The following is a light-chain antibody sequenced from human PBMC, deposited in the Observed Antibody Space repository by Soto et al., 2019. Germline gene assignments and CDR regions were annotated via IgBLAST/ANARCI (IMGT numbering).Light chain of an antibody. CDR1: RSDVGGYNY. CDR3: ASYTITTGWI. V-gene: IGLV2-14*01. J-gene: IGLJ2*01. Sequence: QSALTQPASVSGSPGQSITISCNGSRSDVGGYNYVSWYQQHPGRAPQIIIYEVNNRPSGASDRFSGSKSGNTDSLTISVLQAEDEAYYYCASYTITTGWIFGGGTKLAV. CDR2: EVN.